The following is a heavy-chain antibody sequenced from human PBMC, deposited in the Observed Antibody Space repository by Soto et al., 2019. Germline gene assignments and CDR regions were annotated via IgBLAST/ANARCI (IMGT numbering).Heavy chain of an antibody. D-gene: IGHD2-2*01. CDR3: AHIAWDTYAVGYYYYMDV. Sequence: SGPTLVNPTQTLTLTCTFSGFSLSTSGVGVGWIRQPPGKALEWLALIYWDDDKRYSPSLKSRLTITKDTSKNQVVLTMTNMDPVDTATYYCAHIAWDTYAVGYYYYMDVWGKGTTVTVSS. CDR2: IYWDDDK. J-gene: IGHJ6*03. CDR1: GFSLSTSGVG. V-gene: IGHV2-5*02.